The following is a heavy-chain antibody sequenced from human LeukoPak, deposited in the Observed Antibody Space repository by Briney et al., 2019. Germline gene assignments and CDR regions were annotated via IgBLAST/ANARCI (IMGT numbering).Heavy chain of an antibody. CDR3: ARDLTKSGFVDY. J-gene: IGHJ4*02. D-gene: IGHD5-12*01. V-gene: IGHV3-66*01. CDR1: GFTVSSNY. CDR2: IYSGGGT. Sequence: PGGSLILSCAASGFTVSSNYMTWVRQAPGKGLEWVSVIYSGGGTYYADSVKGRFTISRDNSKNTLYLQMNSLRAEDTAIYYCARDLTKSGFVDYWGQGTLVTVSS.